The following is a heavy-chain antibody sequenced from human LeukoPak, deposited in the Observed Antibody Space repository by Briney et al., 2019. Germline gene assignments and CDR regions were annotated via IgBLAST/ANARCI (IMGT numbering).Heavy chain of an antibody. D-gene: IGHD5-12*01. J-gene: IGHJ4*02. CDR2: ISGSGGST. CDR3: ARARGYSGYDSLGY. V-gene: IGHV3-23*01. CDR1: GFTFSSYG. Sequence: GGSLRLSCAASGFTFSSYGMSWVRQAPGKGLEWVSAISGSGGSTYYADSVKGRFTIPRDNSKNTLYLQMNSLRAEDTAVYYCARARGYSGYDSLGYWGQGPLVTVSS.